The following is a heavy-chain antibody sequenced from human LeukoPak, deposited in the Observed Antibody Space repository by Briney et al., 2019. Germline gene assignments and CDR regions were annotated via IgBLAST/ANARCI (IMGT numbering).Heavy chain of an antibody. CDR3: AKDGGGAVAGIPF. D-gene: IGHD6-19*01. J-gene: IGHJ4*02. CDR2: ISYDGSNK. Sequence: GGSLRLSCAASGFPFSSYGMHWVRQAPGKGLEWVAVISYDGSNKYYADSVKGRFTISRDNTKNTLYLQMNSLRAEDTAVYYCAKDGGGAVAGIPFWGQGTLVTVSS. CDR1: GFPFSSYG. V-gene: IGHV3-30*18.